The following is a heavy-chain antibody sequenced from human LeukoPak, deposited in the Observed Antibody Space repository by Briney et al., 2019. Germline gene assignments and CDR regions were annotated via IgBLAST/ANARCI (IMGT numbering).Heavy chain of an antibody. CDR3: ARAEAAGDNRGGYYYFYMDV. V-gene: IGHV3-23*01. CDR2: ITASGATT. D-gene: IGHD6-25*01. J-gene: IGHJ6*03. CDR1: GFTFSAHH. Sequence: GGSLRLSCATSGFTFSAHHMNWVRQAPGKGLEGVSGITASGATTYYTDSVKGRFTISRDSSQSTLYLQMNSLRAEDTAGYYCARAEAAGDNRGGYYYFYMDVWGKGTTVTVSS.